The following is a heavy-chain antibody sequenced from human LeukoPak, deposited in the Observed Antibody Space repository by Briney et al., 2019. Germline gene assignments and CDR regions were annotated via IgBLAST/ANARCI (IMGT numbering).Heavy chain of an antibody. D-gene: IGHD2-21*02. Sequence: SVKVSCKASGRTFSSYAISWVRQAPGQGLEWMGGILPIFGTANYAQKFQGRVTITTDESTSTAYMELSSLRSEDTAVYYCARCDLLGTYYYMDVWGKGTTVTVSS. CDR2: ILPIFGTA. V-gene: IGHV1-69*05. CDR3: ARCDLLGTYYYMDV. CDR1: GRTFSSYA. J-gene: IGHJ6*03.